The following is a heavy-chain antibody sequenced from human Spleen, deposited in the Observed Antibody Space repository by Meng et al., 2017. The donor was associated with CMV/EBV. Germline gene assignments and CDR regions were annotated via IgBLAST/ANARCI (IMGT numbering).Heavy chain of an antibody. Sequence: GSLRLSCAVYGGSFSGYYWSWIRQPPGKGLEWIGEINHSGSTNYNPSLKSRVTISVDTSKNQFSLKLSSVTAADTAVYYCARDSMTTYHYGMDVWGQGTTVTVSS. CDR2: INHSGST. V-gene: IGHV4-34*01. CDR3: ARDSMTTYHYGMDV. CDR1: GGSFSGYY. D-gene: IGHD4-11*01. J-gene: IGHJ6*02.